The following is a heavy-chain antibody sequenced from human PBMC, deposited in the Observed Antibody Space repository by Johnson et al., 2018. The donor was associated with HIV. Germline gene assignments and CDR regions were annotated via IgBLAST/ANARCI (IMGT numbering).Heavy chain of an antibody. J-gene: IGHJ3*02. V-gene: IGHV3-20*04. Sequence: VQLVESGGGLIQPGGSLRLSCKASGFSISSNYMSWVRQPPGKGLEWVSGINWNGGSTGYADSVKGRFTISRDNAKNSLYLQMNSLRAEDTALYYCARDLAYGDIVLVSAFDIWGQGTMVTVSS. D-gene: IGHD2-8*02. CDR3: ARDLAYGDIVLVSAFDI. CDR2: INWNGGST. CDR1: GFSISSNY.